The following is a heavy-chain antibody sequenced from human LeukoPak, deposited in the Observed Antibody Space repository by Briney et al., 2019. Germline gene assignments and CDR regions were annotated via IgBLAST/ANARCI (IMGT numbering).Heavy chain of an antibody. CDR1: GFTFSNAW. D-gene: IGHD6-13*01. Sequence: PGGSLRLSCAASGFTFSNAWMSWVRQAPGKGLEWVGRIKSKTDGGTTDYAAPVKGRFTISRDDSKNTLYLQMNSLKTEDTAVYYCTTVTSSSWYNFLGLDGNYYYYMDVWGKGTTVTVSS. V-gene: IGHV3-15*01. CDR3: TTVTSSSWYNFLGLDGNYYYYMDV. J-gene: IGHJ6*03. CDR2: IKSKTDGGTT.